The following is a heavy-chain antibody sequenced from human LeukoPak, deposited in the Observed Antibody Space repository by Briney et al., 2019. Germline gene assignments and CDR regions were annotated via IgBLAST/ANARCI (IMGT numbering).Heavy chain of an antibody. CDR3: ASSDYYDSRAYFDY. CDR2: IYHSGST. V-gene: IGHV4-4*02. J-gene: IGHJ4*02. Sequence: SETLSLTCAVSGGSISSGNWWSWVRQPPGKGLEWIGEIYHSGSTNYNTSLKSRVTMSVDKSKNQFSLKLSSVTAADTAVYYCASSDYYDSRAYFDYWGQGTLVTVSS. D-gene: IGHD3-22*01. CDR1: GGSISSGNW.